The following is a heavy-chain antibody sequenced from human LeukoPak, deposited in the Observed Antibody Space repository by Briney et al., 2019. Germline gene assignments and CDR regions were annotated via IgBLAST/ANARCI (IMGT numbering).Heavy chain of an antibody. J-gene: IGHJ4*02. CDR1: GYTFTSYD. Sequence: ASVKVSCKASGYTFTSYDINWVRQATGQGLEWMGWMNPNSGNTGYAQKFQGRVTMTRNTSISTAYMELSSLRSEDTAVYYCARGGYYYDNSGTHWGYWGQGTLVTVSS. CDR2: MNPNSGNT. V-gene: IGHV1-8*01. D-gene: IGHD3-22*01. CDR3: ARGGYYYDNSGTHWGY.